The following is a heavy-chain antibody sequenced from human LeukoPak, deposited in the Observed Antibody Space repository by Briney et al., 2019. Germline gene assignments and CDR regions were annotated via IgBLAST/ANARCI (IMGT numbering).Heavy chain of an antibody. CDR1: GGTFSSYA. CDR3: ARDRAPSSGIAVAGTEYFQH. D-gene: IGHD6-19*01. J-gene: IGHJ1*01. Sequence: GASVKVSCKASGGTFSSYAISWVRQAPGQGLEWMGRIIPILGIANYAQKFQGRVTITADKSTSTAYMELSSLRSEDTAVYYCARDRAPSSGIAVAGTEYFQHWGQGTLVTVSS. CDR2: IIPILGIA. V-gene: IGHV1-69*04.